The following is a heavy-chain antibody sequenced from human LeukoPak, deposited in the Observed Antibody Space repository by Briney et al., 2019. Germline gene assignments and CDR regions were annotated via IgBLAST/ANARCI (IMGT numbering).Heavy chain of an antibody. CDR1: GFTFRNYV. V-gene: IGHV3-30-3*01. Sequence: SGGSLRLSCEASGFTFRNYVIHWVRQAPGKGPEWVAVTSSDLNVKLYADSVKGRFTISRDNSRSTLYLQMNSLRPQDTAIYYCAREGYYGSGSPPSLYFDYWGQGTLVTVSS. CDR2: TSSDLNVK. CDR3: AREGYYGSGSPPSLYFDY. D-gene: IGHD3-10*01. J-gene: IGHJ4*02.